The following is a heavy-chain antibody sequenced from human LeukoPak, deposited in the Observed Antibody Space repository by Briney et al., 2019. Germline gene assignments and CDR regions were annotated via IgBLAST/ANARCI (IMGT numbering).Heavy chain of an antibody. V-gene: IGHV3-23*01. D-gene: IGHD2-8*01. Sequence: GGSLRLSCAASGFTFSSYAMSWVRQAPGKGLEWVSAVSGSGGSTYYADSVKGRFTISRDNSKNTLYLQMNSLRAEDTAVYYCAKDLYAYVSNWFDPWGQGTLVTVSS. CDR2: VSGSGGST. CDR1: GFTFSSYA. CDR3: AKDLYAYVSNWFDP. J-gene: IGHJ5*02.